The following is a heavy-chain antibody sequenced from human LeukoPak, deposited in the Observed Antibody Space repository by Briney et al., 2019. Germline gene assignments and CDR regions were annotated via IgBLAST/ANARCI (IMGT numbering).Heavy chain of an antibody. CDR3: AKSEGREYYFDF. V-gene: IGHV3-23*01. CDR1: GFTFSSYA. Sequence: PGGSLRHSCAASGFTFSSYAMSWVRQAPGKGLEWVSSISGSGGSTYYADSVKGRFTISRDNSKNTLYLQMNSLRAEDTAVYYCAKSEGREYYFDFWGQGTLVTVSS. CDR2: ISGSGGST. D-gene: IGHD3-10*01. J-gene: IGHJ4*02.